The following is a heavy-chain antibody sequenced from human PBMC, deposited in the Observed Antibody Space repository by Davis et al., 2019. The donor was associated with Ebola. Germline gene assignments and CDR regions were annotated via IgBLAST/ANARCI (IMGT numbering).Heavy chain of an antibody. CDR1: GGSISRDGSY. Sequence: PSETLSLTCTVSGGSISRDGSYWTWIRQHPGKGLEWIGYIYYSGSTYYKPSLKSRVTISLATSKNQFSLNLYSVTAADTAVYYCARHGYCNRTSCHYYYYYYMDVWGKGTTVTVSS. D-gene: IGHD2-2*03. CDR3: ARHGYCNRTSCHYYYYYYMDV. J-gene: IGHJ6*03. CDR2: IYYSGST. V-gene: IGHV4-31*03.